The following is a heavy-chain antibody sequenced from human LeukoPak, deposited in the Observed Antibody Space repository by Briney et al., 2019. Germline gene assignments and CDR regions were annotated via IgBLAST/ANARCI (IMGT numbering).Heavy chain of an antibody. CDR1: GFTFTTNA. CDR3: AKGGRYYLFDY. V-gene: IGHV3-23*01. Sequence: GGSLRLSCATSGFTFTTNAMSWVRQAPGKGLEWVSAISDGGSYTYYADSVKGRFTISRDNSKNTLYLQMNSLRAEDTAVYYCAKGGRYYLFDYWGQGTLVTVSS. D-gene: IGHD3-10*01. CDR2: ISDGGSYT. J-gene: IGHJ4*02.